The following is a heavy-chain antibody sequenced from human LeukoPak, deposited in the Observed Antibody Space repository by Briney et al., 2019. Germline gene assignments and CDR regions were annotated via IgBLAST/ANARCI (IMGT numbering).Heavy chain of an antibody. D-gene: IGHD6-13*01. CDR2: IHTSGST. V-gene: IGHV4-4*07. J-gene: IGHJ5*02. CDR1: GDSIISYY. Sequence: SETLSLTCTVSGDSIISYYWSWIRQPAGKGLEWIGRIHTSGSTNYNPSLKSRATMSVDTSKNQFSLKLSSVTAADTAMYYCARVSIAAAGGWFDPWGQGTLVTVSS. CDR3: ARVSIAAAGGWFDP.